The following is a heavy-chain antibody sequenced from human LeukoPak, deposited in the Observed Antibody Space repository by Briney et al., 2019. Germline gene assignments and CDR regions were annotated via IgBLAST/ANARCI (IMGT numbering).Heavy chain of an antibody. CDR1: GGSISSYY. CDR2: IYYSGST. CDR3: AREVRGVMPNAFDI. D-gene: IGHD3-10*01. J-gene: IGHJ3*02. V-gene: IGHV4-59*01. Sequence: SETLSLTCTVSGGSISSYYWSWIRQPPGKGLEWIGYIYYSGSTNYNPSLKSRVTISVDTSKNQFSLKLSSVTAADTAVYYCAREVRGVMPNAFDIWGQGTMVTVSS.